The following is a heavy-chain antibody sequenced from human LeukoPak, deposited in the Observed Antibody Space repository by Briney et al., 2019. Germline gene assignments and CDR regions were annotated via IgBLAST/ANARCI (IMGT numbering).Heavy chain of an antibody. Sequence: WASVTVSCKASGYTFTSYYMHWVRQAPGQGLEWMGIINPSGGSTSYAQKFQGRVTMTRDTSTSTVYMELSSLRSEDTAVYYCARGGYDSSGYYYAGFDYWGQGTLVTVSS. CDR2: INPSGGST. CDR3: ARGGYDSSGYYYAGFDY. J-gene: IGHJ4*02. V-gene: IGHV1-46*01. D-gene: IGHD3-22*01. CDR1: GYTFTSYY.